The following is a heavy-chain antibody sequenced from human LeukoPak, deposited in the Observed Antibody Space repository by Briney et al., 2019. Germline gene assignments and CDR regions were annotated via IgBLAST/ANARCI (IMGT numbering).Heavy chain of an antibody. Sequence: GGSLRLSCAASGFTFSDYGMHWVRQAPGKGLEWVAVIANDGRDKKYADSVRGRFTISRDNSKNTVYLQMDSLRAEDTAVYYCARDVVGASHYWGQGTLVTVSS. CDR2: IANDGRDK. J-gene: IGHJ4*02. D-gene: IGHD1-26*01. V-gene: IGHV3-30*03. CDR1: GFTFSDYG. CDR3: ARDVVGASHY.